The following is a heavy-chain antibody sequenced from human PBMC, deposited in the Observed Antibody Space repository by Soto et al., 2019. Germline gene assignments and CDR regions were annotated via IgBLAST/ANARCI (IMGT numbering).Heavy chain of an antibody. Sequence: GGSLRLSCAASRFTFSSYAMTWVRQAPGKGLEWVSAISGSGDSTYYADSVKGRFTISRDNSKNTLYLQMNSLRAEDTAVYYCAKDICTNGVCAFDYWGQGTLVTVSS. CDR3: AKDICTNGVCAFDY. CDR2: ISGSGDST. J-gene: IGHJ4*02. D-gene: IGHD2-8*01. V-gene: IGHV3-23*01. CDR1: RFTFSSYA.